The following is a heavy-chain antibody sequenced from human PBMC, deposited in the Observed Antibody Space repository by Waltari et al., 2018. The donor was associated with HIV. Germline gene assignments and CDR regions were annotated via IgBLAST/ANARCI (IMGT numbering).Heavy chain of an antibody. V-gene: IGHV4-59*01. J-gene: IGHJ4*02. D-gene: IGHD4-17*01. CDR2: IYYSGST. Sequence: VQLQETGTGLVKPSETLSLTCTVPGGSISSYYSRWIRQPPGKGLEWIGYIYYSGSTNYNPSLKSRVTISVDTSKNQFSLKLSSVTAADTAVYYCARTSGDYAYYFDYWGQGTLVTVSS. CDR1: GGSISSYY. CDR3: ARTSGDYAYYFDY.